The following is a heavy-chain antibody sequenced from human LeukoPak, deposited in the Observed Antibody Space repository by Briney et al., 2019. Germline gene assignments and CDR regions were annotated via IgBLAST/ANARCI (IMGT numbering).Heavy chain of an antibody. J-gene: IGHJ5*02. CDR3: ARGRGGSGYYFRWYWFDP. D-gene: IGHD3-22*01. Sequence: SETLSLTCAVYGGSFSGYYWSWIRQPPGKGLEWIGEINHSGSTNYNPSLKSRVTISVDTSKNQFSLKLSSVTAADTAVYYCARGRGGSGYYFRWYWFDPWGQGTLVTVSS. CDR1: GGSFSGYY. CDR2: INHSGST. V-gene: IGHV4-34*01.